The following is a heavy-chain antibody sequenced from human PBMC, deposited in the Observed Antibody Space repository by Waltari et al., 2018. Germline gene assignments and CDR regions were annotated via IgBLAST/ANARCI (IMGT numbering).Heavy chain of an antibody. CDR3: ARIAVAGTRWFDP. CDR1: GGTFSSHA. J-gene: IGHJ5*02. D-gene: IGHD6-19*01. Sequence: QVQLVQSGAEVKKPGSSVKVSGKASGGTFSSHAISWVRQAPGQGLEWLGGIIPILGIANDAQKFQGRVTITADESTSTAYMELSSLRSEDTAVYYCARIAVAGTRWFDPWGQGTLVTVSS. CDR2: IIPILGIA. V-gene: IGHV1-69*04.